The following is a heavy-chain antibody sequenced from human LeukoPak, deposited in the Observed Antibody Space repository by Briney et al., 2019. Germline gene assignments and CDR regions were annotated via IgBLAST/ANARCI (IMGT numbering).Heavy chain of an antibody. CDR1: GFTFNRNA. CDR2: IGGSGDKT. D-gene: IGHD6-19*01. V-gene: IGHV3-23*01. J-gene: IGHJ4*02. CDR3: VRRGDASSGWGDHDF. Sequence: GGSLRLSCAAPGFTFNRNAISWVRQAPGKGLEWVSTIGGSGDKTFYADSVEGRFTISRDNSKNMVHLQMNSLTGEDTALYYCVRRGDASSGWGDHDFWGQGALVTVSS.